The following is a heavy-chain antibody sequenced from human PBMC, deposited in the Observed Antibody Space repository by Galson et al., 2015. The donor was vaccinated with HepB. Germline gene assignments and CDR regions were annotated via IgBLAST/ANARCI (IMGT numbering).Heavy chain of an antibody. V-gene: IGHV1-58*02. Sequence: SVKVSCKASGFPFTSSAIQWVRRARGQRLEWIGWIVAGSGYTSYAQRFHERVTITRDMTTSTAYMDLSSLRSEDTAVYYCAAVHDYIWGSYRSVPRPYYFDYWGQGTLVTVSS. CDR2: IVAGSGYT. CDR3: AAVHDYIWGSYRSVPRPYYFDY. D-gene: IGHD3-16*02. CDR1: GFPFTSSA. J-gene: IGHJ4*02.